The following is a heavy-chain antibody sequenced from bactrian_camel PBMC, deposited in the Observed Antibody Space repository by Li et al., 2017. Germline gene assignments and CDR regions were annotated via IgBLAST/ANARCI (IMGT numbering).Heavy chain of an antibody. Sequence: DVQLVESGGGSVQAGGSLRLSCEGSGFTDSNYCMGWFRQAPGKEREGVAGIATGSGNTYYADSVKGRFTISQDNAKNTVYLQMNSLKPEDTAVYYCVRDFSPRDCSGDYCYVGDFGYWGQGTQVTVS. CDR3: VRDFSPRDCSGDYCYVGDFGY. D-gene: IGHD2*01. CDR1: GFTDSNYC. V-gene: IGHV3S40*01. CDR2: IATGSGNT. J-gene: IGHJ6*01.